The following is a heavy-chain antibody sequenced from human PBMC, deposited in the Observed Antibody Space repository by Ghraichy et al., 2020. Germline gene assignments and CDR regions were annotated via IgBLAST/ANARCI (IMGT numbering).Heavy chain of an antibody. CDR2: IYYNGRT. V-gene: IGHV4-61*08. CDR3: VRDRGGHGYNSLYFNY. J-gene: IGHJ4*02. CDR1: GDSVSSDGYY. Sequence: SETLSLTCTVSGDSVSSDGYYWNWIRQAPGKGLEWIGYIYYNGRTNYNPSLKSRVTISVDTSKNQFSLKLSSVTAADTAVYYCVRDRGGHGYNSLYFNYWGQGILVTVSS. D-gene: IGHD5-24*01.